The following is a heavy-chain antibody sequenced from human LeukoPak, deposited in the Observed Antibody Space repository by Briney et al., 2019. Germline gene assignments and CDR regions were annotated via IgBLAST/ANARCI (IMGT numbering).Heavy chain of an antibody. CDR3: AKESRDGYRSRGYFDY. CDR2: ISGSGGST. V-gene: IGHV3-23*01. D-gene: IGHD5-24*01. Sequence: GGSLRLSCAASGFTFSSYGMSWVRQAPGKGLEWVSAISGSGGSTYYADSVKGRFTISRDNSKNTLYLQMNSLRAEDTAVYYCAKESRDGYRSRGYFDYWGQGTLVTVSS. J-gene: IGHJ4*02. CDR1: GFTFSSYG.